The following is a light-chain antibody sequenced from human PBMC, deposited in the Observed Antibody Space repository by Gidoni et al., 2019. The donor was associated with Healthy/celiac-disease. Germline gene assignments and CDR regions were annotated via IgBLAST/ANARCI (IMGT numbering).Light chain of an antibody. CDR1: QSLLHSNGYNY. Sequence: DIVMTQSPLSLSVTPGEPASITCRSSQSLLHSNGYNYLDWYQQKPGQSPQLLIYLGSNRASGVPDRFSGSGSGTDFTLNISRVEAEDVGVYYCMQALQTPWTFGQGTKVEIK. CDR2: LGS. J-gene: IGKJ1*01. V-gene: IGKV2-28*01. CDR3: MQALQTPWT.